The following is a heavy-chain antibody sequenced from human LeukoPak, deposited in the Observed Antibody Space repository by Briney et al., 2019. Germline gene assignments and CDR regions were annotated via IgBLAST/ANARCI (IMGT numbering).Heavy chain of an antibody. CDR2: IYYSGST. D-gene: IGHD5-18*01. CDR3: ARLSGHSYGPVDY. CDR1: GGSISSYY. V-gene: IGHV4-59*05. Sequence: SETLSLTCTVSGGSISSYYWSWIRQPPGKGLEWIGSIYYSGSTYYNSSLKSRVTISVDTSKNQFSLKLTSVTAADTAMYYCARLSGHSYGPVDYWGQTTLVTVSS. J-gene: IGHJ4*02.